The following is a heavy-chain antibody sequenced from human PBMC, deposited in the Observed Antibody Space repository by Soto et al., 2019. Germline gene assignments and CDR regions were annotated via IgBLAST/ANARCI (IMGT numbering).Heavy chain of an antibody. CDR2: ISSSGSTI. D-gene: IGHD2-15*01. CDR1: GFTFSDYY. CDR3: ARDLVVVADAYPCGWFDP. J-gene: IGHJ5*02. Sequence: ESGGGLVTPGGSLRLSCAASGFTFSDYYMSWIRQAPGKGLEWVSYISSSGSTIYYADSVKGRFTISRDNANNSLYLQMNSQRAEDTAVYYCARDLVVVADAYPCGWFDPWGQGTLVTVSS. V-gene: IGHV3-11*01.